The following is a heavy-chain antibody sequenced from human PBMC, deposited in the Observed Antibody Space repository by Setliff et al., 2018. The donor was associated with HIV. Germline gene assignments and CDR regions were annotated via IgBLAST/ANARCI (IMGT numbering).Heavy chain of an antibody. D-gene: IGHD2-15*01. CDR2: IYTSGST. J-gene: IGHJ4*02. Sequence: SETLSLTCTVSVGSISSGSYYWSWIRQPAGKGLEWTGRIYTSGSTNYSPSHKSRVTISLDMSKNQFSLNLTSMTAADSAVYYCARSGCKGGSCWSHSVMVYWGQGALVTVSS. CDR1: VGSISSGSYY. CDR3: ARSGCKGGSCWSHSVMVY. V-gene: IGHV4-61*02.